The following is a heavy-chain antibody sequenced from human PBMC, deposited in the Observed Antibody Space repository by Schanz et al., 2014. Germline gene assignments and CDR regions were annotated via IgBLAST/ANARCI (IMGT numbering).Heavy chain of an antibody. CDR1: GFTFSTYA. Sequence: VQLVESGGGLVKPGGSLRLSCSASGFTFSTYAMSWVRQASGKGLEWVSSISSTSSYIFYADSVKGRFTISRDNAKNSLYLQMNSLRAEDTAVYYCVPMSIAAHWGQGTLVTVSS. J-gene: IGHJ4*02. V-gene: IGHV3-21*01. CDR3: VPMSIAAH. D-gene: IGHD6-6*01. CDR2: ISSTSSYI.